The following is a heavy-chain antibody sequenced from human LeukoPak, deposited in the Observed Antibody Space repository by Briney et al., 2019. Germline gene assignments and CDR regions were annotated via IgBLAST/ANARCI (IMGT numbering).Heavy chain of an antibody. Sequence: GRSLRLSCEASGFTFSNYAMHWVRQAPGKGLEWVAVLAHDEGDKYFADSVKGRFTVSRDNSKHTLYLQMSSLRAEDTAVYYCARATPAVAGIDYWGQGPLVTVSS. D-gene: IGHD6-19*01. CDR2: LAHDEGDK. J-gene: IGHJ4*02. V-gene: IGHV3-30*04. CDR1: GFTFSNYA. CDR3: ARATPAVAGIDY.